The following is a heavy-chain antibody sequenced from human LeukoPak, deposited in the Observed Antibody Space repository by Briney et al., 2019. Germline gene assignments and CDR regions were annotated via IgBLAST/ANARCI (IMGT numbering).Heavy chain of an antibody. CDR3: AKDRSGWYGLLPDY. Sequence: GGSLRLSCAASGFTFDDYAMHWVRQAPGKGLEWVSGISWNSGSIGYADSVKGRFTISRDNAKNSLYLQMNSLRAEDTALYYCAKDRSGWYGLLPDYWGQGTLVTVTS. J-gene: IGHJ4*02. CDR2: ISWNSGSI. V-gene: IGHV3-9*01. D-gene: IGHD6-19*01. CDR1: GFTFDDYA.